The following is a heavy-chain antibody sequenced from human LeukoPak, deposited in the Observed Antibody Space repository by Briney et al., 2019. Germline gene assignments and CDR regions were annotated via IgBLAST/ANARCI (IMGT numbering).Heavy chain of an antibody. CDR2: IIPILGIA. CDR3: ARDRRVGGDAFDI. Sequence: SVKVSCKASGGTFSSYAISWVRQVPGQGLEWMGRIIPILGIANYAQKFQGRVTITADKSTSTAYMELSSLRSEDTAVYYCARDRRVGGDAFDIWGQGTMVTVSS. D-gene: IGHD1-26*01. V-gene: IGHV1-69*04. CDR1: GGTFSSYA. J-gene: IGHJ3*02.